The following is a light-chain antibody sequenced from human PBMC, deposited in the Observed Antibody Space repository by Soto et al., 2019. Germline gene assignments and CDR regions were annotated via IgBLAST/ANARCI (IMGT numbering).Light chain of an antibody. V-gene: IGKV3-20*01. CDR3: EQYGSSPGT. Sequence: EIVLTQSPATLSLSPGESATLSCRASQSVSIDYLAWYQQKPDQAPRLLIYGASSRATGIPDRFSGSGSGAVFTLTISRLEPEDFAVYYCEQYGSSPGTFGGGTKVEIK. CDR2: GAS. J-gene: IGKJ4*01. CDR1: QSVSIDY.